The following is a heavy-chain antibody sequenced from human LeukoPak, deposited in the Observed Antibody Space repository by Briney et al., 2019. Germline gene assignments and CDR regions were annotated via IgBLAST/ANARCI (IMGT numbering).Heavy chain of an antibody. CDR1: GFTFDDYA. V-gene: IGHV3-9*03. CDR3: AKGIWGYYNAFDI. D-gene: IGHD3-22*01. CDR2: ISWNSGSI. Sequence: GGSLRLSCAASGFTFDDYAMHWVRQAPGKGLEWVSGISWNSGSIGYADSVKGRFTISRDNAKNSLYLQMNSLRAEDMALYYCAKGIWGYYNAFDIWGQGTMVTVSS. J-gene: IGHJ3*02.